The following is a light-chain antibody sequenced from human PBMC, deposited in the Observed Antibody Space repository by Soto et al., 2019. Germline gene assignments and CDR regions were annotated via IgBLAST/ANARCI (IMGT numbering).Light chain of an antibody. Sequence: EIVLTQSPGTLSLSPGEGATLTCRTSQSVNSNFVTWYQQKPGQAPRLLIYSASSRAPGIPDRFSGSGSGTDFTLTISRLEPEDFVVYYCQRYDNSLLTFGQGTRLEIK. J-gene: IGKJ5*01. CDR2: SAS. CDR3: QRYDNSLLT. V-gene: IGKV3-20*01. CDR1: QSVNSNF.